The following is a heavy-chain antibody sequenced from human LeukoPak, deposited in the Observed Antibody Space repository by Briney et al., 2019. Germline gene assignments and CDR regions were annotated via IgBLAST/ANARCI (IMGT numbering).Heavy chain of an antibody. CDR1: GGSISSYY. D-gene: IGHD1-14*01. CDR3: ARTNQIDERAFDI. J-gene: IGHJ3*02. V-gene: IGHV4-59*01. Sequence: SETLSLTCTVSGGSISSYYWSWVRQPPGKGLEWIGYIYKTVNTNYNPSLKSRATISVDTSKSQFSLKLTSVTAADTAVYYCARTNQIDERAFDIWGQGTMVTVSS. CDR2: IYKTVNT.